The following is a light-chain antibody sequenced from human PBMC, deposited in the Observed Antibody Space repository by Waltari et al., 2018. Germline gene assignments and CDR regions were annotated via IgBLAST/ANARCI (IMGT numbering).Light chain of an antibody. CDR3: QNRRNWPLLT. Sequence: VLTQSPATLSLSPGDRATLSCRASQYIGDYLAWYQQKPGQAPRLIMSEASKGAAGVPARFSASGSGTDFTLTVSSLQPEDFAVYYCQNRRNWPLLTFGGGTKVEIK. CDR2: EAS. J-gene: IGKJ4*01. CDR1: QYIGDY. V-gene: IGKV3-11*01.